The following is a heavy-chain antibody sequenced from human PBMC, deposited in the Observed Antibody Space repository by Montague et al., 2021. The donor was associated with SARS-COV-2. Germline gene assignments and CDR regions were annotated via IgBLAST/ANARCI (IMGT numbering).Heavy chain of an antibody. CDR2: TYYTSKWYN. V-gene: IGHV6-1*01. CDR1: GDSVSNNRAA. Sequence: CAISGDSVSNNRAAWNWVRQSPSRGLEWLGRTYYTSKWYNDYALFVKSRITINPDTSKSQVSLRLNSVTPEDTAIYFCAREVDNYFGYWGQGTLVTVSS. J-gene: IGHJ4*02. D-gene: IGHD3-9*01. CDR3: AREVDNYFGY.